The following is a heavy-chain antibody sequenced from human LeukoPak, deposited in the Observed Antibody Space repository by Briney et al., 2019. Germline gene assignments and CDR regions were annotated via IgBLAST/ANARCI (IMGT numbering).Heavy chain of an antibody. CDR2: ISVNGETT. D-gene: IGHD6-19*01. V-gene: IGHV3-23*01. CDR1: GFSVSSYG. J-gene: IGHJ4*02. CDR3: AQGYSSGWYPY. Sequence: TGGSLRLSCAVPGFSVSSYGMSWVRQAPGKGLEWISAISVNGETTYYANSVKGRFIISRDNSENTLYLQMNSLRAEDTAVYYCAQGYSSGWYPYWGQGSLVSVPS.